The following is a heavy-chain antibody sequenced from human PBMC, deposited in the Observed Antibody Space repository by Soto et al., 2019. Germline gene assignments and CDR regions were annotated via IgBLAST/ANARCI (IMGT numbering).Heavy chain of an antibody. CDR3: ARARIRWVADD. CDR1: GGSISSYY. J-gene: IGHJ4*02. V-gene: IGHV4-59*01. D-gene: IGHD1-26*01. Sequence: SETLSLTCTVSGGSISSYYWSWIRQPPGKGLEWIGYIYYSGSTNYNPSLKSRVTISVDTSKNQFSLKLSSVTAADTAVYYCARARIRWVADDWGQGTLVTVS. CDR2: IYYSGST.